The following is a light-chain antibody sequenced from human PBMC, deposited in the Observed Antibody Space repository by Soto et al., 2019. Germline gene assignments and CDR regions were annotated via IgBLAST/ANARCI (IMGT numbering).Light chain of an antibody. CDR3: ATWDDSLHGYV. J-gene: IGLJ1*01. CDR1: NSNIGSNK. V-gene: IGLV1-44*01. CDR2: SSN. Sequence: QSVLTQPPLASGTPGQRVTISCSGSNSNIGSNKVNWYQQLPGTAPKLLIYSSNQRPSGVPDRFSGSKSGTSASLAISGLQSEDEADYYCATWDDSLHGYVFGTGTKLTVL.